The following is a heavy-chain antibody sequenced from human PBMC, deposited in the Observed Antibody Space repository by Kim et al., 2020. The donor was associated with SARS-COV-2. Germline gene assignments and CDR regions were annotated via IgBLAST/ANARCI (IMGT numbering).Heavy chain of an antibody. V-gene: IGHV3-30*04. J-gene: IGHJ4*01. Sequence: GGSLRLSCAASGFTFSSYAMHWVRQAPGKGLEWVAVISYDGSNKYYADSVKGRFTISRDNSKNTLYLQMNSLRAEDTAVYYCARDKSTSVISYYFDYWG. CDR1: GFTFSSYA. CDR3: ARDKSTSVISYYFDY. CDR2: ISYDGSNK. D-gene: IGHD2-2*01.